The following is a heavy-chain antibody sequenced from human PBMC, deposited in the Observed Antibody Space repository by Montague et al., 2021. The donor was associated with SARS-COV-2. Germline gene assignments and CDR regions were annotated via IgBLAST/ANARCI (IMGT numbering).Heavy chain of an antibody. CDR2: ISHSGSA. CDR1: GGSFSDYK. CDR3: PRGAPGY. Sequence: SETLSLTCAVSGGSFSDYKWTWIRQSPGKGLEWLGQISHSGSANYNPSLKSRVTISVDTAKNQFSLKLTSVTVADTAVYYCPRGAPGYWGQGTLVTVSS. J-gene: IGHJ4*02. V-gene: IGHV4-34*01.